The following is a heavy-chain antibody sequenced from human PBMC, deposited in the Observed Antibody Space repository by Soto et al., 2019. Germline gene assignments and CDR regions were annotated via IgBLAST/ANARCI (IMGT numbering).Heavy chain of an antibody. V-gene: IGHV1-46*01. J-gene: IGHJ4*02. Sequence: VSSKASGDRLADNYIYWVRQATGQWLELMGTVNPSVGHTTYAQHFLGRVTMTRDTSTSTLYMELTSLTSDDTATYFCVHNRKWNDAPLFEYWGQGILVTGSS. CDR1: GDRLADNY. CDR3: VHNRKWNDAPLFEY. D-gene: IGHD1-20*01. CDR2: VNPSVGHT.